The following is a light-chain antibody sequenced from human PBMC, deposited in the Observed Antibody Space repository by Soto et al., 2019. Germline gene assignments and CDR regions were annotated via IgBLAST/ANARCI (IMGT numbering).Light chain of an antibody. CDR2: QTS. CDR3: HKRQSWPRT. J-gene: IGKJ1*01. Sequence: EIVMPQSQATLSVSPGVRSPLSRRARQSVSRNLAWYQQNPGQANRLLIYQTSLRAAGIPARFSASGSGTDFTLTISDVQPEEFALYYCHKRQSWPRTFGKGNKVDIK. V-gene: IGKV3D-15*03. CDR1: QSVSRN.